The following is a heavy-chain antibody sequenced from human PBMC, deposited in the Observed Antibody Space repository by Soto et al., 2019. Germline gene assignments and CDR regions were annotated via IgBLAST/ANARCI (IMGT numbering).Heavy chain of an antibody. CDR3: EGGGGIALY. CDR1: GFTFTSSA. D-gene: IGHD6-13*01. V-gene: IGHV1-58*01. Sequence: QMQLVQSGPEVKKPGTSVKVSCKASGFTFTSSAVQWVRQARGQRLEWIGWIVVGSGNTNYAQKFQERVTITRVMSPSTGYMALSSLRSEDTAVYYCEGGGGIALYWGQGTLVTVSS. CDR2: IVVGSGNT. J-gene: IGHJ4*02.